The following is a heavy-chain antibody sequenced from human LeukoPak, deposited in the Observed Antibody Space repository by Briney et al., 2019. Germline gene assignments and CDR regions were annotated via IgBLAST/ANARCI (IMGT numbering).Heavy chain of an antibody. CDR3: VKSPGSGWPV. V-gene: IGHV3-64D*06. CDR1: GFTFSSFA. J-gene: IGHJ4*02. Sequence: GGSLRLSCAASGFTFSSFAMHWVRQAPGKGLEYLSAIYSDGSRTFYADSVKGRFTISRDNSKNTLYFEMSSLRVEDTAVYYCVKSPGSGWPVWGQGTLLTVSS. CDR2: IYSDGSRT. D-gene: IGHD6-19*01.